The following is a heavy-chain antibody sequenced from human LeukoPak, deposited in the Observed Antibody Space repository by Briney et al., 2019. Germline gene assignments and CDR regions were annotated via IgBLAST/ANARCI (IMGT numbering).Heavy chain of an antibody. CDR1: GFTFSSYS. J-gene: IGHJ4*02. CDR3: AXDNGWGRYYFDS. CDR2: ISSSSRYI. D-gene: IGHD6-19*01. V-gene: IGHV3-21*01. Sequence: PGGSLRLSCAASGFTFSSYSMNWVRQAPGKGLEWVSFISSSSRYIYYADSVKGRFTISRDNAKNSLYLQMNSLRVEDTAVYYCAXDNGWGRYYFDSWGQGTLATVSS.